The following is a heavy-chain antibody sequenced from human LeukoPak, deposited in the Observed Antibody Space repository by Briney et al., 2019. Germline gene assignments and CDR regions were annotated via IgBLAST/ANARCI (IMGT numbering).Heavy chain of an antibody. Sequence: SQTLSLTCTVSGGSISSGDYYWSWIRQPPGKGLEWIGYIYYSGSTYYNPSLKSRVTISVDTSKNQFSLKLSSVTAADTAVYYCANEDGVAAAGYFDYWGQGTLVTVSS. V-gene: IGHV4-30-4*01. J-gene: IGHJ4*02. CDR2: IYYSGST. CDR1: GGSISSGDYY. D-gene: IGHD6-13*01. CDR3: ANEDGVAAAGYFDY.